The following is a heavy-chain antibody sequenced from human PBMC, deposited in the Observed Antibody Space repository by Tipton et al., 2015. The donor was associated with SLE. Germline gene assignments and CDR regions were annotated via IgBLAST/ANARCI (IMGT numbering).Heavy chain of an antibody. CDR1: GGSISSYY. CDR2: IYYSGST. Sequence: LRLSCTVSGGSISSYYWSWIRQPPGKGLEWIGYIYYSGSTNYNPSLKSRVTISVDTSKNQFSLKLSSVTAADTAVYYCAREVPGGWFGELPNWFDPWGQGPLVTVSS. D-gene: IGHD3-10*01. V-gene: IGHV4-59*01. CDR3: AREVPGGWFGELPNWFDP. J-gene: IGHJ5*02.